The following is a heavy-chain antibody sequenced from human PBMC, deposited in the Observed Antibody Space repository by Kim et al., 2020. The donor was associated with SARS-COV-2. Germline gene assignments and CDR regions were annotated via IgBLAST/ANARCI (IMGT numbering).Heavy chain of an antibody. CDR3: ASGPTGSGSYYNHLDY. CDR2: INPSGGST. J-gene: IGHJ4*02. D-gene: IGHD3-10*01. CDR1: GYTFTSYY. Sequence: ASVKVSCKASGYTFTSYYMHWVRRAPGQGLEWMGIINPSGGSTSYAQKFQGRVTMTRDTSTSTVYMELSSLRSEDTAVYYCASGPTGSGSYYNHLDYWGQGTLVTVSS. V-gene: IGHV1-46*01.